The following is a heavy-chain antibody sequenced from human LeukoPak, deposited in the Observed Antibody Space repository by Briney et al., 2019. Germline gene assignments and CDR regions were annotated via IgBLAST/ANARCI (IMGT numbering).Heavy chain of an antibody. CDR1: GFTFRNFG. V-gene: IGHV3-30*02. CDR3: AKDKSQVGVDSASTLVDH. Sequence: GGSLRLSCAASGFTFRNFGMHWVRQAPGKGLEWVAFILLDGRDEYYVDSLKGRFTISRDNSKNTVYLQMNGLKSEDTALYYCAKDKSQVGVDSASTLVDHWGQGTLVIVSS. D-gene: IGHD2-8*02. J-gene: IGHJ4*02. CDR2: ILLDGRDE.